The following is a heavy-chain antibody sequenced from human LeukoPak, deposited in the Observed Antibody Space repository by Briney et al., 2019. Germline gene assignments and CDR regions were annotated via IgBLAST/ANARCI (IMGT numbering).Heavy chain of an antibody. D-gene: IGHD5-24*01. Sequence: PGESPKISCKGSGYSFSIYWIGWVRQMPGKGLEWMGIIYPGDSDTRYSPSFQGQVTISADKSINTAYLQWSSLKASDTAMYYCARQDGDGLYYFDYWGQGTLVTVSS. CDR2: IYPGDSDT. J-gene: IGHJ4*02. CDR1: GYSFSIYW. V-gene: IGHV5-51*01. CDR3: ARQDGDGLYYFDY.